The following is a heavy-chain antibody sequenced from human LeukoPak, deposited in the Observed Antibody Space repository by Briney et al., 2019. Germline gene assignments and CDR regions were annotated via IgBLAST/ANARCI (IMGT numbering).Heavy chain of an antibody. Sequence: GGSLRLSCAASGITFGNNWMHWVRQGPGKGLVWISRINSDGGGAIYADSVKGRLTVSRDNAKNTLYLQMNSLRAEDTAVYYCARDVPHSWFDTWGQGTLVTVSS. CDR1: GITFGNNW. J-gene: IGHJ5*02. CDR3: ARDVPHSWFDT. V-gene: IGHV3-74*01. CDR2: INSDGGGA.